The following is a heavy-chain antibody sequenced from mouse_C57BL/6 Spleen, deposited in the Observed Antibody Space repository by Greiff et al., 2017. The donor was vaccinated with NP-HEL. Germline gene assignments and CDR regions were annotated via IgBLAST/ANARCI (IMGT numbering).Heavy chain of an antibody. J-gene: IGHJ1*03. Sequence: VQLQQSGAELVRPGTSVKMSCKASGYTFTNYWIGWAKQRPGHGLEWIGDIYPGGGYTNYNEKFKGKATLTADKSSSTAYMQFSSLTSEDSAIYYCARSAPTVVSSYWYFDVWGTGTTVTVSS. CDR2: IYPGGGYT. D-gene: IGHD1-1*01. CDR3: ARSAPTVVSSYWYFDV. CDR1: GYTFTNYW. V-gene: IGHV1-63*01.